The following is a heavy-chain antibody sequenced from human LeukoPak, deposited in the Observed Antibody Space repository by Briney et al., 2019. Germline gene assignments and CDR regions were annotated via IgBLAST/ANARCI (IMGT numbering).Heavy chain of an antibody. V-gene: IGHV1-46*01. J-gene: IGHJ5*02. Sequence: ASVKVSCKASGYIFTGYYMHWMRQAPGRGPEWMGIINPSGGSTRYAERFQGRVTMTRDTSTSTVYMELSSPRSEDTAVYYCARHRSPDREGKFGFDPWGQGTLVTVSS. CDR2: INPSGGST. D-gene: IGHD1-14*01. CDR1: GYIFTGYY. CDR3: ARHRSPDREGKFGFDP.